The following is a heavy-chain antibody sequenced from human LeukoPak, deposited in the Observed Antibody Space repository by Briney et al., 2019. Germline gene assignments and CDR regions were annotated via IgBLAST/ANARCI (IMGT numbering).Heavy chain of an antibody. CDR2: VKTSGTT. V-gene: IGHV4-4*07. J-gene: IGHJ6*03. Sequence: PSETLSLTCSVSSDSISTYYWTWIRQPAGKGLEWIGRVKTSGTTDYNPSLKSRVTMSVDTSKKQFSLRLNSVTAADTGVYYCARDRYYYDSSGYKYMDVWGKGTTVTVSS. CDR3: ARDRYYYDSSGYKYMDV. D-gene: IGHD3-22*01. CDR1: SDSISTYY.